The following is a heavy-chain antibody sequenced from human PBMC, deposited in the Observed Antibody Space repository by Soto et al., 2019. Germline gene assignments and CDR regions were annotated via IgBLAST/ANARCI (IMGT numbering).Heavy chain of an antibody. J-gene: IGHJ4*02. Sequence: EVPLLESGGGLVQPGGSLRLSCAASGFTLSSYAMSWVRQAPGKGLEWVSAISGSGGTTYYADSVKGRFTISRDTSKNTLYLQMNSLRAEDTAVYYCAKVERYYYVSSGYYSSPLFWGQGTLVTVSS. CDR3: AKVERYYYVSSGYYSSPLF. CDR1: GFTLSSYA. V-gene: IGHV3-23*01. CDR2: ISGSGGTT. D-gene: IGHD3-22*01.